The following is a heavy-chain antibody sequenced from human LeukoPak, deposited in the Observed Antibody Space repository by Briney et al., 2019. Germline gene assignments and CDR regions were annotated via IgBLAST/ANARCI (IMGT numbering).Heavy chain of an antibody. D-gene: IGHD5-18*01. CDR2: INHSGST. V-gene: IGHV4-34*01. J-gene: IGHJ5*02. Sequence: SETLSLTCAVYGGSFSGYYWSWIRQPPGKGREWIGEINHSGSTNYNPSLKSRVTISVDTSKNQFSLKLSSVTASDTAVLYCARGTGYANWFDPSGQGTLVTVSS. CDR3: ARGTGYANWFDP. CDR1: GGSFSGYY.